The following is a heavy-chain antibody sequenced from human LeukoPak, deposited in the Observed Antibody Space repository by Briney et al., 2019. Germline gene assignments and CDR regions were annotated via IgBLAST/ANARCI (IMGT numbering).Heavy chain of an antibody. V-gene: IGHV4-59*08. CDR1: GGSISSYY. Sequence: SETLSLTCTVSGGSISSYYWSWIRHPPGKGLEWIGYIYYSGSTNYNPSLKSRVTISVDTSKNQFSLKLSSVTAADTAVYYCARPHYYYDSSGYPHWYFDLWGRGTLVTVSS. CDR3: ARPHYYYDSSGYPHWYFDL. J-gene: IGHJ2*01. CDR2: IYYSGST. D-gene: IGHD3-22*01.